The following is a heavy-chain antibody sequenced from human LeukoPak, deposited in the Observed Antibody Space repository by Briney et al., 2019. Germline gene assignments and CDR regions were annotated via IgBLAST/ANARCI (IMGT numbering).Heavy chain of an antibody. V-gene: IGHV1-46*01. Sequence: GASVKVSCKASGYTFTSYYMHWVRQAPGQGLEWMGIINPSGGSTSYAQKFQGRVTITTDESTSTAYMELSSLRSEDTAVYYCARAPYLRAYYYYYMDVWGKGTTVTVSS. D-gene: IGHD3-16*01. J-gene: IGHJ6*03. CDR2: INPSGGST. CDR1: GYTFTSYY. CDR3: ARAPYLRAYYYYYMDV.